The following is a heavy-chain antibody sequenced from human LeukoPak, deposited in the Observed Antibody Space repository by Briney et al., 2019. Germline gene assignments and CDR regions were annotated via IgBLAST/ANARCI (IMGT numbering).Heavy chain of an antibody. D-gene: IGHD2-2*01. J-gene: IGHJ6*02. CDR3: AKADPWCSSTSCYTKAYYYYGMDV. CDR2: IHSGGRT. Sequence: GGSLRLSCAASGFTVSSNYMSWVRQAPGKGLEWVSVIHSGGRTYYADSVKGRFTISRDNSKNTLYLQMNSLGAEDTAVYYCAKADPWCSSTSCYTKAYYYYGMDVWGQGTTVTVSS. CDR1: GFTVSSNY. V-gene: IGHV3-53*01.